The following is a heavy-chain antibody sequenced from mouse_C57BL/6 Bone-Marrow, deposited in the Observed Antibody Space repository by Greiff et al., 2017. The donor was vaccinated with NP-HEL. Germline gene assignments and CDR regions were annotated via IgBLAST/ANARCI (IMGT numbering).Heavy chain of an antibody. D-gene: IGHD2-1*01. Sequence: EVQGVESGGDLVKPGGSLKLSCAASGFTFSSYGMSWVRQTPYKRLEWVATLSSGGSYTYYPDSVKGRFTISRATAKNTLYLQMSSLKSDDTAMYYCASRNFWYFDVWGTGTTVTVSS. V-gene: IGHV5-6*01. CDR2: LSSGGSYT. CDR1: GFTFSSYG. CDR3: ASRNFWYFDV. J-gene: IGHJ1*03.